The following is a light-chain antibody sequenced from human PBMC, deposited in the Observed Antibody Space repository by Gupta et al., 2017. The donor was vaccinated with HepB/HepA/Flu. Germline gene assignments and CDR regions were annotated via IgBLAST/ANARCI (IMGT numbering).Light chain of an antibody. Sequence: DIQMTQSPSSLSASVGDRVTITCRASQSIRSYLNWYQQKPGKAPKLLIYAASSWQSGVPSRFSGSGFGTDLTLTISSRQPEDFAAYYCQQSDSNLVWAFGQGTKVEIK. CDR3: QQSDSNLVWA. J-gene: IGKJ1*01. CDR2: AAS. CDR1: QSIRSY. V-gene: IGKV1-39*01.